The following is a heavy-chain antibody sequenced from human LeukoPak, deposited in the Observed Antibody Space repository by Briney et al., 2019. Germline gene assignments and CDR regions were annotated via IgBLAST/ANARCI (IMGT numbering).Heavy chain of an antibody. CDR1: GYTLTGLS. J-gene: IGHJ6*03. Sequence: ASVKVSCKVSGYTLTGLSMHWVRQAPGKGLEWMGGFDPEDGETIYAQKFQGRVTMTEDTSTDTANMELSSLRSEDTAVYYCAAQDIVVVLAASDYYYYMDVWGKGTTVTVSS. CDR2: FDPEDGET. D-gene: IGHD2-2*01. V-gene: IGHV1-24*01. CDR3: AAQDIVVVLAASDYYYYMDV.